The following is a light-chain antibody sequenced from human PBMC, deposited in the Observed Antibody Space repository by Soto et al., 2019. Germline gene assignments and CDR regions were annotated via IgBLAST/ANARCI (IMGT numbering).Light chain of an antibody. CDR1: TTDIDNYDS. Sequence: QSALTQPPSVSGAPGQSVTISCTATTTDIDNYDSVFWYQQAPGTAPKLIIYDVTNRPSGAPDLFSGSTSGNTASLTISGLQAEDETDYFCSLYSSNGSLMFGPGTTPTVL. CDR2: DVT. CDR3: SLYSSNGSLM. V-gene: IGLV2-18*01. J-gene: IGLJ3*02.